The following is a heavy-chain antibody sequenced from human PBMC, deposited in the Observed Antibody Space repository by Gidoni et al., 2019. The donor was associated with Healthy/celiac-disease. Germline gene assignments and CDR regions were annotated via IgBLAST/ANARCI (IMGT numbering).Heavy chain of an antibody. V-gene: IGHV3-66*02. Sequence: EVQLVESGGGLVQPGGSLRLSCAASGFTVSSNYMSWVRQAPGKGLEWVSVIYSGGSTYYADSVKGRFTISRDNSKNTLYLQMNSLRAEDTAVYYCARIRGGYSGYDSGYYYYYGMDVWGQGTTVTVSS. J-gene: IGHJ6*02. CDR3: ARIRGGYSGYDSGYYYYYGMDV. CDR1: GFTVSSNY. CDR2: IYSGGST. D-gene: IGHD5-12*01.